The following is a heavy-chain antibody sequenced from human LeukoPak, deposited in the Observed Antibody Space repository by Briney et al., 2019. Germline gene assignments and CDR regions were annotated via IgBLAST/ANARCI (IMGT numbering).Heavy chain of an antibody. CDR1: GFTFSSYW. Sequence: GGSLRLSCAASGFTFSSYWMSWVRQAPGKGLEWVANIKQDGSEKYYVDSVKGRFTISRDNAKNSLYLQMNSLRAEDTAVYYCARAGYYPVDWFDPWGQGTLVTVSS. V-gene: IGHV3-7*01. CDR3: ARAGYYPVDWFDP. J-gene: IGHJ5*02. D-gene: IGHD2-15*01. CDR2: IKQDGSEK.